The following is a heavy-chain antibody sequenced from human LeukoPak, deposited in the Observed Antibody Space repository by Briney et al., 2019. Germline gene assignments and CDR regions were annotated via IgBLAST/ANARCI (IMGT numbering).Heavy chain of an antibody. V-gene: IGHV1-69*05. J-gene: IGHJ6*03. Sequence: EASVKVSCKASGGTFSSYAISWVRQAPGRGLEWMGGIIPIFGTANYAQKFQGRVTMTRDMSTSTVYMELSSLRSEDTAVYYCARAMQPTAAGTVGYYYYMDVWGKGTTVTVSS. D-gene: IGHD6-13*01. CDR2: IIPIFGTA. CDR1: GGTFSSYA. CDR3: ARAMQPTAAGTVGYYYYMDV.